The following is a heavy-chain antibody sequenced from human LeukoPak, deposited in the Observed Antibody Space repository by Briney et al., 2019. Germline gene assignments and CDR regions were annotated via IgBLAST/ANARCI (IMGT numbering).Heavy chain of an antibody. Sequence: GGSLRLSCVASGFTFSNYAMSWVRQAPGKGLEWVSGLSGGGGSTYYADSLKGRFTISRDNSKNTLYLQMNSLRDEDTAVYYCAKDTVGDYVPSSGEFDYWGQGTLVTVSS. CDR2: LSGGGGST. D-gene: IGHD4-17*01. J-gene: IGHJ4*02. V-gene: IGHV3-23*01. CDR1: GFTFSNYA. CDR3: AKDTVGDYVPSSGEFDY.